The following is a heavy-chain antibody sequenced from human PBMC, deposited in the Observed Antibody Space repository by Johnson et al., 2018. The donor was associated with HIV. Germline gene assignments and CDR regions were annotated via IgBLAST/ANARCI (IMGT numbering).Heavy chain of an antibody. D-gene: IGHD4-23*01. Sequence: VQLVESGGGLVKPGGSLRLSCAASGFTFSNAWMSWVRQAPGKGLEWVGRIKSKTDGGTTDYAAPVNGRFTISRDDSKNTLYLQMNSLKTEDTAVYYCTTDYRLTVVTRSDAFDIWGQGTMVTVSS. CDR1: GFTFSNAW. J-gene: IGHJ3*02. CDR2: IKSKTDGGTT. V-gene: IGHV3-15*01. CDR3: TTDYRLTVVTRSDAFDI.